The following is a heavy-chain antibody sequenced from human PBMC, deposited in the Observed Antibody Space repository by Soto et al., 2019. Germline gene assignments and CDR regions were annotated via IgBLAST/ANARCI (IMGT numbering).Heavy chain of an antibody. V-gene: IGHV1-18*01. CDR3: ARNYYDSSGYYQHFDFDY. J-gene: IGHJ4*02. D-gene: IGHD3-22*01. CDR1: GYTFTSYG. CDR2: ISAYNGNT. Sequence: ASVKVSCKASGYTFTSYGISWVRQAPGQGLEWMGWISAYNGNTNYAQKLQGRVTMTTDTSTSTAYMELRSLRSDDTAVYYCARNYYDSSGYYQHFDFDYWGQGTLVTVSS.